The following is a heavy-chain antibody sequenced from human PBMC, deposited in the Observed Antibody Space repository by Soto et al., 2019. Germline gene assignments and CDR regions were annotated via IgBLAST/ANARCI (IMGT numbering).Heavy chain of an antibody. CDR2: INHSGSA. J-gene: IGHJ6*02. Sequence: SETLSLTCAVNGGSFSGFYRTWIRQSPGRGLEWIGEINHSGSARYSPSLKSRVTISLDTSNNQFSLKLSSVTAADTAVYYCSRTPYRRQLVRYYYYGLDVWGQGTTVTVSS. V-gene: IGHV4-34*01. D-gene: IGHD1-1*01. CDR1: GGSFSGFY. CDR3: SRTPYRRQLVRYYYYGLDV.